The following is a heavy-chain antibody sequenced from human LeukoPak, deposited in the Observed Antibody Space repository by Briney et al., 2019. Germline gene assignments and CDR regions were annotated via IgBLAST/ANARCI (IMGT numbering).Heavy chain of an antibody. V-gene: IGHV3-21*01. CDR1: GFTFRSYN. Sequence: GGSLRLSCAASGFTFRSYNMNWVRQTPGKRPEWVSSISSSSSYIYYADSVKGRFTISRDNAKNSLYLQMNSLRAEDTALYYCARGASRADYWGQGTLVTVSS. J-gene: IGHJ4*02. CDR2: ISSSSSYI. CDR3: ARGASRADY.